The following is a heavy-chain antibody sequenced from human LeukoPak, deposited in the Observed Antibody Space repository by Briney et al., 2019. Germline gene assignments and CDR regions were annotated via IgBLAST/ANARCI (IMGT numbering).Heavy chain of an antibody. V-gene: IGHV1-8*01. CDR1: GYTFTTYD. D-gene: IGHD4-23*01. J-gene: IGHJ5*02. CDR3: ARGPNKSDGGNSGSAWFDP. Sequence: ASVKVSCKASGYTFTTYDINWVRQATGQGLEWMGWMNPHSGNTGYAQKFQGRVTMTRNTSISTAYMELRSLRSEDTAVYYCARGPNKSDGGNSGSAWFDPWGQGTLVTVSS. CDR2: MNPHSGNT.